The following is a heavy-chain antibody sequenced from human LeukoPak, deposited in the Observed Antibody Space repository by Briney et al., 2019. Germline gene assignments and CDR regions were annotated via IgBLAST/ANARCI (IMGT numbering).Heavy chain of an antibody. CDR1: GXAFSSYA. V-gene: IGHV3-23*01. Sequence: GSLRLSFAAAGXAFSSYAMSWGRQAPGKGLEWFSGISGSGGRTYYAYSVKGRFTISRDNSKNTLYLQMNSLRAEDTAVYYCAKCARVDWLPIDYWGQGTLVTVSS. D-gene: IGHD3-9*01. CDR3: AKCARVDWLPIDY. CDR2: ISGSGGRT. J-gene: IGHJ4*02.